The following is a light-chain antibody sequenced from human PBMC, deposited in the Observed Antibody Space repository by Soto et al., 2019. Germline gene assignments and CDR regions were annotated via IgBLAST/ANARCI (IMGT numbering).Light chain of an antibody. J-gene: IGKJ2*01. CDR1: QSVSSD. CDR2: GAS. Sequence: EIVMTQSPATLSVSPGERATLSCRASQSVSSDLAWYQQKPGQPPRLLIYGASTRATGIPARFSGSGSGTEFTLTINSLQSEDFEVYYCQQYNKWPQVTFGQGTKLEIK. CDR3: QQYNKWPQVT. V-gene: IGKV3-15*01.